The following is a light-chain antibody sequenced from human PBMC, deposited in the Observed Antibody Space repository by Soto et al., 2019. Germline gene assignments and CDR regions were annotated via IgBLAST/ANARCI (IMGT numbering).Light chain of an antibody. CDR1: NSDVGGYNY. CDR2: DVT. J-gene: IGLJ2*01. CDR3: CSYAGTYTYVV. V-gene: IGLV2-11*01. Sequence: QSALTQPRSVSGSPVQSVTISCTGTNSDVGGYNYVSWYQQHPGKAPKLMIYDVTKRPSGVPDRFSGSKSGNTASLTISGLQAEDEADYFCCSYAGTYTYVVVGGGTKLTVL.